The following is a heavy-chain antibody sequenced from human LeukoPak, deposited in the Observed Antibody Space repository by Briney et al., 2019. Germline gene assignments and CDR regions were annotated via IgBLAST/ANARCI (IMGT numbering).Heavy chain of an antibody. V-gene: IGHV3-74*01. D-gene: IGHD3-16*01. CDR1: GFTFSGYW. CDR3: ARDDAFRGVAMDV. J-gene: IGHJ6*01. Sequence: GGSLRLSCAASGFTFSGYWMHWVRHVPGKGLVWVSRLNTDGSSTSYADSVKGRFTISRDNAKNTLYLQMNSLRAEDTAVYYCARDDAFRGVAMDVWGQGTTVTVSS. CDR2: LNTDGSST.